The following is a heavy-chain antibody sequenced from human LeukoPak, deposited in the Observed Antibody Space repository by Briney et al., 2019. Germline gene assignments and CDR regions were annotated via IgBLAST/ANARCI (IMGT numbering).Heavy chain of an antibody. CDR3: ARDVGYFNPTSNGNWFDP. Sequence: GRSLRLSCAASGFTFSSYAMHWVRQAPGKGLEWVAVISYDGSNKYYADSVKGRFTISRDNSKNTLYLQMNSLRAEDTAVYYCARDVGYFNPTSNGNWFDPWGQGTLVTVSS. D-gene: IGHD3-22*01. CDR1: GFTFSSYA. J-gene: IGHJ5*02. CDR2: ISYDGSNK. V-gene: IGHV3-30-3*01.